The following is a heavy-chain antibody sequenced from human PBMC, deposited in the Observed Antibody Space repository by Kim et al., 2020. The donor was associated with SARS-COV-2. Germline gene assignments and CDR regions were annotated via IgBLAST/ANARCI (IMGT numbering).Heavy chain of an antibody. V-gene: IGHV3-7*05. CDR1: GFSFSSYW. CDR3: ARDREWLQFRLVDY. Sequence: GGSLRLSCSASGFSFSSYWMSWVRQAPGKGLEWVANIKEDGSEKYYVDSVKGRFTISRDNAKNSLYLQMNSLRAEDTAVYYCARDREWLQFRLVDYWGQGTLVTVSS. CDR2: IKEDGSEK. D-gene: IGHD2-21*01. J-gene: IGHJ4*02.